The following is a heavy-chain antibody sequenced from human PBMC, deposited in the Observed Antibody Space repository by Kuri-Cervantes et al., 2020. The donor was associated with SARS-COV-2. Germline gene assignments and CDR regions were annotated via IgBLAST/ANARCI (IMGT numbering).Heavy chain of an antibody. CDR3: ARASVAGTTLDY. V-gene: IGHV1-2*02. J-gene: IGHJ4*02. CDR1: EGPFGTYT. CDR2: INPNSGGT. D-gene: IGHD6-19*01. Sequence: ASVKVSCKASEGPFGTYTINWVRQAPGQGLEWMGWINPNSGGTNYAQKFQGRVTMTRDTSISTAYMELSRLRSDDTAVYYCARASVAGTTLDYWGQGTLVTVSS.